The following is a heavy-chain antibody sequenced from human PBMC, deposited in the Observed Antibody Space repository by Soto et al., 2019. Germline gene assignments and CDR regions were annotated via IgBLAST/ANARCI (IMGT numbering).Heavy chain of an antibody. CDR1: GFTFSSYS. Sequence: GGSLRLSCAASGFTFSSYSMNWVRQAPGEGLEWVSSISSSSSYIYYADSVKGRFTISRDNAKNSLYLQMNSLRAEDTAVYYCAKPYSSEHYFDYWGQGTLVTVSS. CDR2: ISSSSSYI. D-gene: IGHD6-19*01. CDR3: AKPYSSEHYFDY. J-gene: IGHJ4*02. V-gene: IGHV3-21*01.